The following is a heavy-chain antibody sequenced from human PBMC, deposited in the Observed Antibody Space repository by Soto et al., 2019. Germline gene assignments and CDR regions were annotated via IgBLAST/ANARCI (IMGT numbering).Heavy chain of an antibody. Sequence: PVGSLRLSCTASGFTFSSHGIHWVRQAPGKGLEWVTFISYDGSKTYYADSVKGRFTIFRDNSKNTLYLQRNSLRPEDTAVYFCASDWATAGAYLGIDDWGQGTLVTVSS. CDR2: ISYDGSKT. D-gene: IGHD7-27*01. V-gene: IGHV3-30-3*01. J-gene: IGHJ4*02. CDR1: GFTFSSHG. CDR3: ASDWATAGAYLGIDD.